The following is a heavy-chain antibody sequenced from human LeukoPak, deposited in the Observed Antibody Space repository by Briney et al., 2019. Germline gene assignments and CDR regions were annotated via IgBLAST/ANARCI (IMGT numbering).Heavy chain of an antibody. CDR1: GYTFTGYA. D-gene: IGHD6-6*01. CDR2: INPEKRDT. Sequence: ASVKVSCKASGYTFTGYAIHWVRQAPGQGLEWMGWINPEKRDTGYAHKFQGRVTMTSDTSISTAYMELSSLRSEDTAVYYCARFIAARRPPHYYYYYMDVWGKGTTVTVSS. J-gene: IGHJ6*03. CDR3: ARFIAARRPPHYYYYYMDV. V-gene: IGHV1-2*02.